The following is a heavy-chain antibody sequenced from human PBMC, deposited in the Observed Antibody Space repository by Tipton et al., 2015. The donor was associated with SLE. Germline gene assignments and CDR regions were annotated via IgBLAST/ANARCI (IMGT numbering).Heavy chain of an antibody. D-gene: IGHD6-6*01. V-gene: IGHV4-59*12. CDR2: IYYSGST. J-gene: IGHJ3*02. CDR1: GGSISSYY. Sequence: TLSLTCTVSGGSISSYYWSWIRQPPGKGLEWVGFIYYSGSTYYNPSLKSRVPLSVDTSPNQFSLTLSSVTAADTAVYYCAKPSIAARGGWAFDIWGQGTMVTVSS. CDR3: AKPSIAARGGWAFDI.